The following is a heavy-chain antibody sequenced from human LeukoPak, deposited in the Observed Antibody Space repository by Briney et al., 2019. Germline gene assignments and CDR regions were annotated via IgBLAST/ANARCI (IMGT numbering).Heavy chain of an antibody. D-gene: IGHD2-2*01. Sequence: PGGSLRLSCAASGFTFSSYGMHWVRQAPGKGLEGVGVISYDGSNKYYADSLKGRLTPSNHHSKNTQYLQMNGLSPEDTPVYYCAEVEGCSSTGCYEGYIDHWGQGTLATVSS. CDR2: ISYDGSNK. V-gene: IGHV3-30*18. CDR1: GFTFSSYG. J-gene: IGHJ4*02. CDR3: AEVEGCSSTGCYEGYIDH.